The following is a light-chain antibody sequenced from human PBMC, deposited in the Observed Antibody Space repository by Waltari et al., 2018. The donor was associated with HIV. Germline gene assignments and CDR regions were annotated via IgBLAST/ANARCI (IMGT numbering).Light chain of an antibody. CDR2: KIS. V-gene: IGKV2-30*01. CDR3: MQSTHWPGT. J-gene: IGKJ1*01. CDR1: QSLIYTDRNTY. Sequence: EAVLTQSPVSLSVALGRPASISCRSSQSLIYTDRNTYLNWFHQRPGQSPRRLIYKISNRDSGVPDRFSASGSVTEFTLHISRVEAEDVGIFYCMQSTHWPGTFGQGTKVEIQ.